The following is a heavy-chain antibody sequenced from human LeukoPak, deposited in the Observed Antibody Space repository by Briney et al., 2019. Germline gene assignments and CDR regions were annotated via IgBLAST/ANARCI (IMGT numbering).Heavy chain of an antibody. CDR2: INPANGGT. J-gene: IGHJ6*03. CDR1: GYTFTNHY. V-gene: IGHV1-46*01. Sequence: ASVKVPCKASGYTFTNHYMHWVRQAPGQGLEWMGIINPANGGTTYAQKFQGRVTMARDTSTSAVYMELNSLRSDDTAVYYCARDSAAGITIFGVAPLGHYYYMDVWGKGTTVTVSS. D-gene: IGHD3-3*01. CDR3: ARDSAAGITIFGVAPLGHYYYMDV.